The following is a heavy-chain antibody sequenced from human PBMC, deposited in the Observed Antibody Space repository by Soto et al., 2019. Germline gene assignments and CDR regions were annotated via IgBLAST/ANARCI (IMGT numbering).Heavy chain of an antibody. V-gene: IGHV1-18*01. CDR3: ARDLGYYYDSSGFYSYFQY. CDR1: GYTFTSSG. Sequence: ASVKVSCKASGYTFTSSGISWVRQAPGQGLEWMGWISTDNGNTNYAQHLQGRVSMTTDTSTSTAYMDLRSLRSDDTAVYYCARDLGYYYDSSGFYSYFQYWGQGTLVTVSS. CDR2: ISTDNGNT. J-gene: IGHJ1*01. D-gene: IGHD3-22*01.